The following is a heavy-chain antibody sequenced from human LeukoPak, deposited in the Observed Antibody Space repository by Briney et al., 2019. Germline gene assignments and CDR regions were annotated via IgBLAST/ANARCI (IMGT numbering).Heavy chain of an antibody. D-gene: IGHD1-26*01. CDR2: ISNSGGYT. Sequence: GGSLRLSCAASGFTFSNYGMSWVRQAPGKGLEWVSGISNSGGYTYYADSVKGRFTISRDNSKNTLYLQMNSLRAEDTAVYYCAKDAGYSGSYWRPFDYWGQGTLVTVSS. CDR1: GFTFSNYG. J-gene: IGHJ4*02. CDR3: AKDAGYSGSYWRPFDY. V-gene: IGHV3-23*01.